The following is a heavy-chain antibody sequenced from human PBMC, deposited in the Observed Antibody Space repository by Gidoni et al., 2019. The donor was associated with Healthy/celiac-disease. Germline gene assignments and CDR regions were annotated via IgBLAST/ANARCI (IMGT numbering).Heavy chain of an antibody. CDR3: ARITGTHWYFDL. V-gene: IGHV4-59*08. D-gene: IGHD1-7*01. J-gene: IGHJ2*01. Sequence: QVQLQESGPGLVKPSETLSLTCTVSGGSISSYYWSWIRQPPGKGLEWIGYIYYSGSTNYNPSSKSRVTISVDTSKNQFSLKLSSVTAADTAVYYCARITGTHWYFDLWGRGTLVTVSS. CDR2: IYYSGST. CDR1: GGSISSYY.